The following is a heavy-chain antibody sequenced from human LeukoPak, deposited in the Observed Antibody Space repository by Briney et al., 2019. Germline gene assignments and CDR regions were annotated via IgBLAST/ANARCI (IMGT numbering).Heavy chain of an antibody. Sequence: GESLKISCKGSGYSFTNYWIGWVRQMPGKGLEWMGIIYPGDSDTRYSPSFQGQVAISADKSISTAYLQWSSLKASDTAMYYCARQQWLDGIYYFDYWGQGTLVTVSS. V-gene: IGHV5-51*01. CDR2: IYPGDSDT. J-gene: IGHJ4*02. CDR3: ARQQWLDGIYYFDY. CDR1: GYSFTNYW. D-gene: IGHD6-19*01.